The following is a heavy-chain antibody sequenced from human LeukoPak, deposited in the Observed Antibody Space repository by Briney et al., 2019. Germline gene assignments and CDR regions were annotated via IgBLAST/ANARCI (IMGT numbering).Heavy chain of an antibody. Sequence: GGSLRLSCAASGFTVSSNYMSWVRQAPGKGLEWVSVIYSGGSTYYADYVKGRFTISRDNSKNTLYLQMNSLRAEDTAVYYCARGGYYDSSGYQPFDYWGQGTLVTVSS. CDR1: GFTVSSNY. J-gene: IGHJ4*02. CDR3: ARGGYYDSSGYQPFDY. V-gene: IGHV3-66*01. D-gene: IGHD3-22*01. CDR2: IYSGGST.